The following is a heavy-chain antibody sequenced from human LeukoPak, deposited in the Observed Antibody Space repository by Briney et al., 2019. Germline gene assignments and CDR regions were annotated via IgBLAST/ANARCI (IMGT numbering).Heavy chain of an antibody. Sequence: GGSLRLSCATSGFTFSSYAMSWVRQAPGKGLEWVSAISGSGGSTYYADSVKGRFTISRDNSKNTLYLQMNSLRAEDTAVYYCAKTSNYYGSGSYYNVRPFDYWGQGTLVTVSS. CDR3: AKTSNYYGSGSYYNVRPFDY. J-gene: IGHJ4*02. CDR1: GFTFSSYA. D-gene: IGHD3-10*01. V-gene: IGHV3-23*01. CDR2: ISGSGGST.